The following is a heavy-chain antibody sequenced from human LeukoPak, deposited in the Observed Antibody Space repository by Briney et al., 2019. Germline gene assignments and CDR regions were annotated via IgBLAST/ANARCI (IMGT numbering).Heavy chain of an antibody. CDR2: INPNSGGT. V-gene: IGHV1-2*02. CDR1: GYTFTGYY. D-gene: IGHD3-10*01. Sequence: ASVKVSCKASGYTFTGYYMHWVRQAPGQGLEWMGWINPNSGGTNYAQKFQGRVTMTRATSISPAYIELSRLRSDDTAVYYCARDGSYYGSGSSWNWFDPWGQGTLVTVSS. CDR3: ARDGSYYGSGSSWNWFDP. J-gene: IGHJ5*02.